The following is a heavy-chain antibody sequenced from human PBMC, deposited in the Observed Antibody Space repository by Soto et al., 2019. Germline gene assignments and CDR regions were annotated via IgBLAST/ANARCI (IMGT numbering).Heavy chain of an antibody. CDR1: GFTFSSYG. CDR2: ISYDGSNK. CDR3: AKVTVRGVTLDY. V-gene: IGHV3-30*18. Sequence: QVQLVESGGGVVQPGRSLRLSCAASGFTFSSYGMHWVRQAPGKGLEWVAVISYDGSNKYYADSVKGRFTISRDNSKNTLYLQMNNLRAADTAVYYCAKVTVRGVTLDYWGQGTLVTVSS. J-gene: IGHJ4*02. D-gene: IGHD3-10*02.